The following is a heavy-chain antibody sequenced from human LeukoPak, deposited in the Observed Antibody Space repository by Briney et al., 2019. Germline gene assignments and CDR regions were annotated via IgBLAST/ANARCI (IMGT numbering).Heavy chain of an antibody. CDR1: GYTFTTYA. CDR3: ASRRQYCSTTSCSATFDI. D-gene: IGHD2-2*01. J-gene: IGHJ3*02. Sequence: ASVKVSCKASGYTFTTYAMHWVRQAPGQRLEWMGWINAGNGNTKYSQKFQGRVTITRDTSASTAYMELSSLRSEDTAVYYCASRRQYCSTTSCSATFDIWGQGTMVTVSS. V-gene: IGHV1-3*01. CDR2: INAGNGNT.